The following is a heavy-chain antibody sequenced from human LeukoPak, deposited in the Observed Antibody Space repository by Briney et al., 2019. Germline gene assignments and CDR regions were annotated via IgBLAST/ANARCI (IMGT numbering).Heavy chain of an antibody. J-gene: IGHJ4*02. D-gene: IGHD2-15*01. CDR2: ISYDGSNK. CDR1: GFTFSSYA. Sequence: GRSLRLSCAASGFTFSSYAMHWVRQAPGKGLEWGAVISYDGSNKYYADSLKGRFTISRDNSKNTLYLQMNSMRAEYTAVSYCARDWGVMVVAALFDYWGQGTLVTASS. V-gene: IGHV3-30-3*01. CDR3: ARDWGVMVVAALFDY.